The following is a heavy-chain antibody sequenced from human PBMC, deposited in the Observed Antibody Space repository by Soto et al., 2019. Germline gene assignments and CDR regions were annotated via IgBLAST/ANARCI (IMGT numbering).Heavy chain of an antibody. V-gene: IGHV3-33*01. CDR3: ARASTYYYGSGAFDI. CDR1: GFTFSSYG. CDR2: IWYDGSNK. D-gene: IGHD3-10*01. Sequence: QVQLVESGGGVVQPGRSLRLSCAASGFTFSSYGMHWVRQAPGKGLEWVAVIWYDGSNKYYADSVKGRFTISRDNSQNTLYLQMNSLRAEDTAVYYCARASTYYYGSGAFDIWGQGTMVTVSS. J-gene: IGHJ3*02.